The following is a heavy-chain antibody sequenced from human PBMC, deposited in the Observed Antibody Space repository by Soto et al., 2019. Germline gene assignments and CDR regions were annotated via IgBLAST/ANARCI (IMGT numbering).Heavy chain of an antibody. V-gene: IGHV3-33*01. D-gene: IGHD3-3*01. Sequence: GGSLRLSCAASGFTFSSYGMHWVRQAPGKGLEWVAVIWYDGSNKYYADSVKGRFTISRDNSKNTLYLQMNSLRAEDTAVYYCARGGGIFGVVTIYYYYMDVWGKGTTVTVSS. J-gene: IGHJ6*03. CDR1: GFTFSSYG. CDR3: ARGGGIFGVVTIYYYYMDV. CDR2: IWYDGSNK.